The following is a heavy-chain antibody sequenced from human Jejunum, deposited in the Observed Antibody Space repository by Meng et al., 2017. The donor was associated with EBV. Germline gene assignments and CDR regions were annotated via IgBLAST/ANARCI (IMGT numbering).Heavy chain of an antibody. CDR1: GGSTFSSNW. J-gene: IGHJ4*02. CDR2: IYHSGST. D-gene: IGHD2-21*01. V-gene: IGHV4-4*02. CDR3: ASIHPSIDS. Sequence: QMQLKESGPRLVKHSGNLSPTCAAAGGSTFSSNWWTWVRQPPGKGLEWIGEIYHSGSTNYNPSLKSRITMSLDKSKNQFSLKLRSVTAADTAVYYCASIHPSIDSWGPGTLVTVSS.